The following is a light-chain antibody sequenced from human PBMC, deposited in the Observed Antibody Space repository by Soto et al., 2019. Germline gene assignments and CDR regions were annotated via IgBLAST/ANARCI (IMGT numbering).Light chain of an antibody. J-gene: IGKJ4*01. CDR1: RDIADS. V-gene: IGKV1-33*01. CDR2: DAS. CDR3: QQYGDPFT. Sequence: DTQMTQSPSSLSASVGDTVTITCQASRDIADSLNWYQQRAGQAPKLLIYDASNLQSGVPARFSGSGTGTSFILTINSLQPEDFATYYCQQYGDPFTFGGGTKVEIK.